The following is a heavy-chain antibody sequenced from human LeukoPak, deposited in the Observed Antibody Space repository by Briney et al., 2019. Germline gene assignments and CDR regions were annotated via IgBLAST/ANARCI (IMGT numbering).Heavy chain of an antibody. CDR2: IIPIFGTA. CDR3: ARAQNTAAYCSSTSCLVY. J-gene: IGHJ4*02. D-gene: IGHD2-2*01. Sequence: SVKVSCKASGGTFSSYAISWVRQAPGQGLEWMGGIIPIFGTANYAQKFQGRVTITTDESTSTAYMELSSLRSEDTAVYYCARAQNTAAYCSSTSCLVYWGQGTLVTVSS. V-gene: IGHV1-69*05. CDR1: GGTFSSYA.